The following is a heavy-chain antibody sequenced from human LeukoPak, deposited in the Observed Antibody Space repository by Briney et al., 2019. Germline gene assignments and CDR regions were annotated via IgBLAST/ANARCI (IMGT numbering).Heavy chain of an antibody. D-gene: IGHD6-13*01. V-gene: IGHV4-34*01. Sequence: SETLSLTCAVYGESFSGYYWSWIRQPPGKGLEWIGEINYSASTNYNPSLKSRVTISVDTSKNQFSLKLSSVTAADTAVYYCARGRSSRQGLMFDPWGQGTLVTVSS. CDR1: GESFSGYY. CDR2: INYSAST. J-gene: IGHJ5*02. CDR3: ARGRSSRQGLMFDP.